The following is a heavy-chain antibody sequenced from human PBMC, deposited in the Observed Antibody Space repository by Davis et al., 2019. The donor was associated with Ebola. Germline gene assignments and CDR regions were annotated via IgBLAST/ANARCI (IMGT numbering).Heavy chain of an antibody. CDR1: GGTFSSYA. V-gene: IGHV1-8*02. CDR3: ARIYDSSGYYQDY. J-gene: IGHJ4*02. Sequence: ASVKVSCKASGGTFSSYAISWVRQAPGQGLEWMGWMNPNSGNTGYAQKFQGRVTMTRNTSISTAYMELSSLRSEDTAVYYCARIYDSSGYYQDYWGQGTLVTVSS. D-gene: IGHD3-22*01. CDR2: MNPNSGNT.